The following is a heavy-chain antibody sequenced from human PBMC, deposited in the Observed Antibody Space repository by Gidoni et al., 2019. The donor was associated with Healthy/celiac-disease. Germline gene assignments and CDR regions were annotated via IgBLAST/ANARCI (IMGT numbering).Heavy chain of an antibody. CDR1: GLTFSSYA. CDR3: AKDADYYDSSGYYFDY. V-gene: IGHV3-23*04. D-gene: IGHD3-22*01. Sequence: EVQLVESGGGLVQPGGSLRLSCEASGLTFSSYAMSWVRQAPGKGLEWVSAISGSGGSTYYADSVKGRFTISRDNSKNTLYLQMNSLRAEDTAVYYCAKDADYYDSSGYYFDYWGQGTLVTVSS. CDR2: ISGSGGST. J-gene: IGHJ4*02.